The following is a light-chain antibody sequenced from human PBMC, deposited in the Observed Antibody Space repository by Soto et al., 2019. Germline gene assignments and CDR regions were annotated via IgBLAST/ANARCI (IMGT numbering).Light chain of an antibody. V-gene: IGKV3-20*01. Sequence: EIVLTQSPGTLSLSPGERATLSCRASQSVSSSYLTWYQQKPGQAPRLLIYHASRRATGIPDRFSGSGSATDFPLTISRLEPDDFAVYYCQQYGSSPLTFGGGTKVEIK. CDR2: HAS. CDR3: QQYGSSPLT. CDR1: QSVSSSY. J-gene: IGKJ4*01.